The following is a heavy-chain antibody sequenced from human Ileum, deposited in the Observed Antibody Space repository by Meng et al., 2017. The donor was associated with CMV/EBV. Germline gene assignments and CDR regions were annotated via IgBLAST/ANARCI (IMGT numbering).Heavy chain of an antibody. CDR2: ISWNSGSI. V-gene: IGHV3-9*01. CDR3: ARVQNYYDSSGYYPLGDAFDI. J-gene: IGHJ3*02. D-gene: IGHD3-22*01. Sequence: SLKISCAASGFTFDDYAMHWVRQAPGKGLEWVSGISWNSGSIGYADSVKGRFTISRDNAKNSLYLQMNSLRAEDTAVYYCARVQNYYDSSGYYPLGDAFDIWGQGTMVTVSS. CDR1: GFTFDDYA.